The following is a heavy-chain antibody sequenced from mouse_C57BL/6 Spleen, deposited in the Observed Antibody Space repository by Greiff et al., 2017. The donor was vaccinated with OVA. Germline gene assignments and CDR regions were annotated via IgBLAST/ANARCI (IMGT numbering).Heavy chain of an antibody. V-gene: IGHV6-3*01. CDR1: GFTFSNYW. Sequence: EVMLVESGGGLVQPGGSMKLSCVASGFTFSNYWMNWVRQSPEKGLEWVAQIRLKSDNYATHYAESVKGRFTISRDDAKNSVYLQMNNLRAEDTGIYYCTVDDYDEDYWGQGTTLTVSS. D-gene: IGHD2-4*01. J-gene: IGHJ2*01. CDR2: IRLKSDNYAT. CDR3: TVDDYDEDY.